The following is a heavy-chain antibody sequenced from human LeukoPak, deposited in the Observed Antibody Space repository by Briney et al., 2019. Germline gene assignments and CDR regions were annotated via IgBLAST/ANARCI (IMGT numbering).Heavy chain of an antibody. J-gene: IGHJ4*02. D-gene: IGHD1-26*01. CDR3: ARSPFVQWELIYYFDY. CDR1: GYTFTGYY. CDR2: INPNSGGT. Sequence: ASVKVSCMASGYTFTGYYMHWVRQATGQGLEWMGWINPNSGGTNYAQKFQGWVTMTRDTSISTAYMELSRLRSDDTAVYYCARSPFVQWELIYYFDYWGQGTLVTVSS. V-gene: IGHV1-2*04.